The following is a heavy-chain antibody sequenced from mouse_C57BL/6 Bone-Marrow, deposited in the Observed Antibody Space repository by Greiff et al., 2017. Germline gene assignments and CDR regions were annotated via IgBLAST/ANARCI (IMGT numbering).Heavy chain of an antibody. V-gene: IGHV1-69*01. CDR3: VLKLGRGWFAY. CDR1: GYTFTSYW. Sequence: QVQLKQPGAELVMPGASVKLSCKASGYTFTSYWMHWVKQRPGQGLEWIGEIDPSDSYTNYNQKFKGKSTLTVDKSSSTAYMQLSSLTSEDSAFYYCVLKLGRGWFAYWGQGTLVTVSA. J-gene: IGHJ3*01. D-gene: IGHD4-1*01. CDR2: IDPSDSYT.